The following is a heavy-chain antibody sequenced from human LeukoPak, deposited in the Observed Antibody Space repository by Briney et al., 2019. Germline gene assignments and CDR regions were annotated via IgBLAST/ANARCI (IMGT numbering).Heavy chain of an antibody. J-gene: IGHJ6*03. CDR1: GGSISSYY. CDR2: IYYSGST. Sequence: SETLSLTCTVSGGSISSYYWSWIRQPPGKGLEWIGYIYYSGSTNYNPSLKSRVTISVDTSKNQFSLKLSSVTAADTAVYYCARASRIVATTYPYYYYYMDVWGKGTTVTVSS. CDR3: ARASRIVATTYPYYYYYMDV. D-gene: IGHD5-12*01. V-gene: IGHV4-59*01.